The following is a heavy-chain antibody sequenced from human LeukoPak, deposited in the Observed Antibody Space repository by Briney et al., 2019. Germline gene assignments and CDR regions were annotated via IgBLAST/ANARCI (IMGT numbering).Heavy chain of an antibody. V-gene: IGHV4-59*01. D-gene: IGHD6-6*01. CDR1: GDSIGGDY. Sequence: SETLSLTCSVSGDSIGGDYWSWIRQPPGKTLEWIGFIYPSRTTSYNPSLQSRVTISADTSKNQFSLKVDSVTAADTAVYYCARDRRGSSDMDYWGQGTLVIVSS. CDR2: IYPSRTT. J-gene: IGHJ4*02. CDR3: ARDRRGSSDMDY.